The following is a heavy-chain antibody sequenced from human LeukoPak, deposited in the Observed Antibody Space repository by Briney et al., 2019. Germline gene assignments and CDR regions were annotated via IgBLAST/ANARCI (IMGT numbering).Heavy chain of an antibody. D-gene: IGHD3-9*01. J-gene: IGHJ4*02. Sequence: GGSLRLSCAASGFTVTDNYMNWVRQSSGKGLEWVSVIYGGGDTDYADSVKGRFIISRDTSKNTVSLQMNSLGAEDTAVYYCAKDWESYYDILTGYFITRSEVTPSGIWGQGTLVTVSS. CDR1: GFTVTDNY. CDR2: IYGGGDT. CDR3: AKDWESYYDILTGYFITRSEVTPSGI. V-gene: IGHV3-53*01.